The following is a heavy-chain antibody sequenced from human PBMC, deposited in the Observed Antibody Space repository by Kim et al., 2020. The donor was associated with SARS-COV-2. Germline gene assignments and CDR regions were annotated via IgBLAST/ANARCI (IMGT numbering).Heavy chain of an antibody. V-gene: IGHV3-23*01. CDR1: GLTFSSYA. CDR2: ITSSGGNT. CDR3: AKDVGSWAGILAAAGDFEY. J-gene: IGHJ4*02. Sequence: GGSLRLSCAASGLTFSSYAMCWVRQAPGKGLECVSTITSSGGNTYYADSVRGRFTISRDNSKNTLYLQMNTLSAEDTAVYYCAKDVGSWAGILAAAGDFEYWGQGTLVSVSS. D-gene: IGHD6-13*01.